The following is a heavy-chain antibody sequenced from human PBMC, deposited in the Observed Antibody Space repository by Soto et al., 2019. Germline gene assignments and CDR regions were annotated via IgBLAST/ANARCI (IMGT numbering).Heavy chain of an antibody. Sequence: QVQLVQSGAEVKKPGSSVKVSCKTSGGTFRNYAINWVRQASGQGLEWMGGSVPIVGTANYAQKFQGRVTITADESTSTGYMEVRSLRTEDTAVYYCARGTGSHVDYWGQGTLVTVSS. V-gene: IGHV1-69*01. CDR3: ARGTGSHVDY. CDR1: GGTFRNYA. CDR2: SVPIVGTA. D-gene: IGHD3-9*01. J-gene: IGHJ4*02.